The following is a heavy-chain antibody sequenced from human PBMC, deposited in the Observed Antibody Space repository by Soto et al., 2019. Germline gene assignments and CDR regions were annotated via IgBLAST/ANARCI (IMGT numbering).Heavy chain of an antibody. CDR3: ARGGGDNWFDP. CDR2: IIPIFGTA. J-gene: IGHJ5*02. V-gene: IGHV1-69*01. CDR1: GGTFSSYA. D-gene: IGHD3-16*01. Sequence: QVQLVQSGAEVKKPGSSVKVSCKASGGTFSSYAISWVRQAPGQGLEWMGGIIPIFGTANYAQKFQGRVTITADESTRPAYVELSRLRSEEEAVYYRARGGGDNWFDPWGQGTLVTVSS.